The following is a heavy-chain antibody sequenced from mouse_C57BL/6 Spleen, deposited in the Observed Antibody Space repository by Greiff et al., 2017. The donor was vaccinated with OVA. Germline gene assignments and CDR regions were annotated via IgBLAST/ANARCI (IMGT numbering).Heavy chain of an antibody. CDR3: ARKAAGLTGTNDAMDY. D-gene: IGHD4-1*01. V-gene: IGHV1-69*01. J-gene: IGHJ4*01. CDR2: IDPSDSYT. CDR1: GYTFTSYW. Sequence: VQLQQPGAELVMPGASVKLSCKASGYTFTSYWMHWVKQRPGQGLEWIGEIDPSDSYTNYNQKFKGKSTLTVDKSSSTAYMQLSRLTSEDSAVDDCARKAAGLTGTNDAMDYWGQGTSVTVSS.